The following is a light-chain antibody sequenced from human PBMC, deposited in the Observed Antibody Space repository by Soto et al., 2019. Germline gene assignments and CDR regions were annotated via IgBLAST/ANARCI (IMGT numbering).Light chain of an antibody. CDR3: QQYGSSQS. Sequence: EIVLTQSPGTLSLSPGERATLSCRASQSVSSSYLAWYQQKPGQAPRLLIYGASSRATGIPDRVSGSGSGTDFPLTSSRLEAEDFAVYYCQQYGSSQSFGQGTKVEIK. V-gene: IGKV3-20*01. CDR2: GAS. CDR1: QSVSSSY. J-gene: IGKJ1*01.